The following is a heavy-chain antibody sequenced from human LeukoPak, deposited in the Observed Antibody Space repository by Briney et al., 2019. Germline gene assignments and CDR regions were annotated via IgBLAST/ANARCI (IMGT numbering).Heavy chain of an antibody. CDR1: GGSISSYY. Sequence: SETLSLTCTVSGGSISSYYWSWIRQPPGKGLEWIGYIYYSGSTNYNPSLKSRVTISVDTSKNQFSLKLSSVTAADTAVYYCAMRVTAFGVVKDAFDIWGQGTMVTVSS. CDR3: AMRVTAFGVVKDAFDI. V-gene: IGHV4-59*01. D-gene: IGHD3-3*01. J-gene: IGHJ3*02. CDR2: IYYSGST.